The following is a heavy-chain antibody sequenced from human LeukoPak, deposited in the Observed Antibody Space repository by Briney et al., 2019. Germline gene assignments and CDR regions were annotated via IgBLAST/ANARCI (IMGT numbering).Heavy chain of an antibody. CDR2: FDPEDGET. D-gene: IGHD1-7*01. J-gene: IGHJ6*04. CDR3: ATGLTGTTGPDV. CDR1: GYTLTELS. V-gene: IGHV1-24*01. Sequence: ASVKVSCKVSGYTLTELSMHWVRQAPGKGLEWMGGFDPEDGETIYAQKFQGRVTMTEDTSTDTAYMELSSMRSEDTAVYYCATGLTGTTGPDVWGKGTTVTVSS.